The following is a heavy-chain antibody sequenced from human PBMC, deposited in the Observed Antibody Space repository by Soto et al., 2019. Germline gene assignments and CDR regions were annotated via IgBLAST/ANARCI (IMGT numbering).Heavy chain of an antibody. CDR1: GYSFTTYW. Sequence: GESLKISCQASGYSFTTYWIAWVRQTPGRGLEWMGIIYPGDSEIKYSPSFDGQVTFSVDKSTSTAYLQWIGLKTSDTGMYFCARSTAGNSLAPFDFWGQGSLVTVSS. D-gene: IGHD2-21*01. CDR3: ARSTAGNSLAPFDF. CDR2: IYPGDSEI. V-gene: IGHV5-51*01. J-gene: IGHJ4*02.